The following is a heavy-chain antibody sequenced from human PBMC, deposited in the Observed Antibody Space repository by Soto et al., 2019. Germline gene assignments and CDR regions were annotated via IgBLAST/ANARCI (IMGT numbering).Heavy chain of an antibody. CDR1: GYTFTGYY. V-gene: IGHV1-2*04. J-gene: IGHJ4*02. D-gene: IGHD4-17*01. CDR2: INPNSGGT. CDR3: ARVGDYGGNSYFDY. Sequence: ASVKVSCKASGYTFTGYYMHWVRQAPGQGLEWMGWINPNSGGTNYAQKFQGWVTMTRDTSISTAYMELSRLRSDDTAVYYCARVGDYGGNSYFDYWGQGTLVTVSS.